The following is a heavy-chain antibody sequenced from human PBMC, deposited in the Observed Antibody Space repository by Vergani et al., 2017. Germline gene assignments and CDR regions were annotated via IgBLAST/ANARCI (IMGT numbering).Heavy chain of an antibody. CDR1: GGSFSGYY. CDR2: INHSGST. J-gene: IGHJ5*02. Sequence: QVQLQQWGAGLLKPSETLSLACAVYGGSFSGYYWSWIRQPPGKGLEWIGEINHSGSTNYNPSLKSRVTISVDTSKNQFSLKLSSVTAADTAVYYCARVPSRGYSYGYPNNWFDPWGQGTLVTVSS. V-gene: IGHV4-34*01. D-gene: IGHD5-18*01. CDR3: ARVPSRGYSYGYPNNWFDP.